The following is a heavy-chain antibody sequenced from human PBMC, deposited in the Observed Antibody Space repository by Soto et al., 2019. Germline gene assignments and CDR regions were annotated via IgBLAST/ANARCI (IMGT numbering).Heavy chain of an antibody. Sequence: SVKASCKPSGGTFSSYAISWLRQAPGQGLEWMGGIIPIFGTANYAQKFQGRVTITADESTSTAYMELSSLRSEDTAVYYCARYYFSQLDPRWFDPWGQGTLVTVSS. CDR2: IIPIFGTA. CDR3: ARYYFSQLDPRWFDP. J-gene: IGHJ5*02. D-gene: IGHD6-6*01. CDR1: GGTFSSYA. V-gene: IGHV1-69*13.